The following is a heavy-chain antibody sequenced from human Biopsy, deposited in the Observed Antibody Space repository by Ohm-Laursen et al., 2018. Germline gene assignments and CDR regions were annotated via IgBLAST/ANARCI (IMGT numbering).Heavy chain of an antibody. D-gene: IGHD1-26*01. CDR3: ARHAPSYSGSYWRYFDL. CDR1: GGSISSYY. V-gene: IGHV4-59*08. Sequence: TLSLTCGVSGGSISSYYWSWIRQPPGKGLEWIGYIYYTGSTNYNPSLKSRVPISVDTSMNHLSLRLHSVTAADTAVYYCARHAPSYSGSYWRYFDLWGRGTLVTVSS. CDR2: IYYTGST. J-gene: IGHJ2*01.